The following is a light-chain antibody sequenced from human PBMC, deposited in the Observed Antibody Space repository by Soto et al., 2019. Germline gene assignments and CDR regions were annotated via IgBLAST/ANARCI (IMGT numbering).Light chain of an antibody. CDR2: DAS. CDR1: QSVSSY. V-gene: IGKV3-11*01. J-gene: IGKJ3*01. Sequence: EIVLTQSPATLSLSPGERATLSCRASQSVSSYLAWYQQKPGQAPRLLIYDASNRATGIPARFSGSGSGTDFTLTISSLEPEYFAVYYCQQRSNWPPPFTFGPGTKVDIK. CDR3: QQRSNWPPPFT.